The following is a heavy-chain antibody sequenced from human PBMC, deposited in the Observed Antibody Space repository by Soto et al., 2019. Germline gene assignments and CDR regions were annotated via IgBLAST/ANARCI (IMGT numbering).Heavy chain of an antibody. V-gene: IGHV3-7*01. CDR2: IMKDATVN. CDR3: ARDRDFYTADY. D-gene: IGHD2-2*02. Sequence: APGKGLEWVATIMKDATVNKYVESVKVPFTISRDNAKISLFLQMNSLRAEDTAVYYCARDRDFYTADYWGQGTLVTVSS. J-gene: IGHJ4*02.